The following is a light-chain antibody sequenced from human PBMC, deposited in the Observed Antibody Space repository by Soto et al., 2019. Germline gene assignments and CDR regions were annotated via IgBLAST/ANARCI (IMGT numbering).Light chain of an antibody. J-gene: IGLJ3*02. CDR1: TSNIGKNT. V-gene: IGLV1-36*01. CDR2: YDD. Sequence: QSVLTQPPSVSEGPGQRVTISCSGSTSNIGKNTVNWYQQLPGEAPKLFIYYDDLLASGVSDRFSGSKSGTSASLAISELQSEDEADYYCGAWDDSLNGGVFGGGTKLTVL. CDR3: GAWDDSLNGGV.